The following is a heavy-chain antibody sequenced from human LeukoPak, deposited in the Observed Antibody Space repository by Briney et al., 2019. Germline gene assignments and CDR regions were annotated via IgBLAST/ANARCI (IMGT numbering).Heavy chain of an antibody. CDR2: FDPEDGET. J-gene: IGHJ4*02. Sequence: ASVKVSCKVSGYTLTELSMHWVRQAPGKGLEWMGGFDPEDGETIYAQKFQGRVTMTEDTSTDTAYMELSSLRSEDTAVYYCATVPRYNWNYDYWGPGTLVTVSS. CDR1: GYTLTELS. V-gene: IGHV1-24*01. CDR3: ATVPRYNWNYDY. D-gene: IGHD1-20*01.